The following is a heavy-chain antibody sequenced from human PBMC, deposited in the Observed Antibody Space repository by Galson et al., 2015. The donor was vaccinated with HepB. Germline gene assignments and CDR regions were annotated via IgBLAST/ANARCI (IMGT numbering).Heavy chain of an antibody. CDR1: GGSFSGYY. Sequence: SETLSLTCAVYGGSFSGYYWSWIRQPPGKGLEWIGEINPSGSTNYNPSLKSRVTISVDTSKNQFSLKLSSVTAADTAVYYCARGPIVVVVMGYYFDYWGQGTLVTVSS. V-gene: IGHV4-34*01. CDR3: ARGPIVVVVMGYYFDY. D-gene: IGHD2-15*01. J-gene: IGHJ4*02. CDR2: INPSGST.